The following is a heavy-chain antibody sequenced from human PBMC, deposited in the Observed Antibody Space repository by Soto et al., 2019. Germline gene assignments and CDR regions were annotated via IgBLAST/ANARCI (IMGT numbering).Heavy chain of an antibody. Sequence: SETLSLTCTISGDSFSNHYWTWIRQSPGKGLEWIGYIFHSGITDYNPSVKSRVTISIDKSRNLVSLNLTSVTAADTAVYYCARDRYFYDSRGYYRTLDSWGQGTLVTVSS. J-gene: IGHJ5*01. D-gene: IGHD3-22*01. V-gene: IGHV4-59*11. CDR2: IFHSGIT. CDR3: ARDRYFYDSRGYYRTLDS. CDR1: GDSFSNHY.